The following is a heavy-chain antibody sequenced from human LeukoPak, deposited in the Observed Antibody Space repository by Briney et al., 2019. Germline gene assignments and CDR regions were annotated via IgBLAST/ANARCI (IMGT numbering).Heavy chain of an antibody. J-gene: IGHJ4*02. D-gene: IGHD5-12*01. CDR1: NGSISSSSSY. Sequence: SETLSLTCTLSNGSISSSSSYWGWIRQPPGKGLEWIGSIYYSGSTYYDPSLKSRVTISVDASKNHFSLKLTSVTAADTAVYYCASDSAYDSGNFDFWGQGTLVTVSS. V-gene: IGHV4-39*02. CDR3: ASDSAYDSGNFDF. CDR2: IYYSGST.